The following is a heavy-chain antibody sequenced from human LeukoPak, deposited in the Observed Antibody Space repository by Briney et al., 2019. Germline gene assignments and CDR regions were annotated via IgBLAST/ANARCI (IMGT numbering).Heavy chain of an antibody. D-gene: IGHD1-14*01. V-gene: IGHV4-59*01. CDR3: SRAGTGFNISGAY. CDR1: GGSISSYY. Sequence: SETLSLTCTVSGGSISSYYWSWIRQAPGKGLEWIGYIYYSGSTNYNPSLKSRDTISVDTSKNQFSLKLSSVTAADTAVYYCSRAGTGFNISGAYWGQGTLVTVSS. CDR2: IYYSGST. J-gene: IGHJ4*02.